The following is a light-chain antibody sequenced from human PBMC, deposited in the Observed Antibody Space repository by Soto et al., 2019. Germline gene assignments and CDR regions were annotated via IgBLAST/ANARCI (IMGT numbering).Light chain of an antibody. V-gene: IGKV3-20*01. J-gene: IGKJ2*01. Sequence: ESVLTQSPGTLSLSPGDRATLSCRASQSVSSTYLAWYQHKPGQAPRLLIYGASSRAPGIPERFSGSASGTDFTLTISRLAPEDFAVYYCQQYGSSRYTFGQGTKVEIK. CDR1: QSVSSTY. CDR3: QQYGSSRYT. CDR2: GAS.